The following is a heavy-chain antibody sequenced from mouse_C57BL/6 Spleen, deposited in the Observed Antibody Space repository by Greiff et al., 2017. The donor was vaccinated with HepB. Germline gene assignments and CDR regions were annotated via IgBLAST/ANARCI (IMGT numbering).Heavy chain of an antibody. Sequence: GGGLVQPKGSLKLSCAASGFSFNTYAMNWVRQAPGKGLEWVARIRSKSNNYATYYADSVKDRFTISRDDSESMLYLQMNNLKTEDTAMYYCVRHVGWGAMDYWGQGTSVTVSS. D-gene: IGHD3-3*01. CDR1: GFSFNTYA. CDR3: VRHVGWGAMDY. CDR2: IRSKSNNYAT. J-gene: IGHJ4*01. V-gene: IGHV10-1*01.